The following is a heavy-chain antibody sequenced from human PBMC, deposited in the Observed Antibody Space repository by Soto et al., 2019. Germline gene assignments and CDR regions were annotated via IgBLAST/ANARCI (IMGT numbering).Heavy chain of an antibody. CDR2: IKSKTDGGTT. V-gene: IGHV3-15*01. J-gene: IGHJ6*02. D-gene: IGHD3-9*01. Sequence: EVQLVESGGGLVKPGGSLRLSCAASGFTFSNAWMSWVRQAPGKGLEWVGRIKSKTDGGTTDYAAPVKGRFTISRDDSKNTLYLQMNTVKTEHTAVYYCTTDPETFYDILTGYGMDVWGQGTTVTVSS. CDR1: GFTFSNAW. CDR3: TTDPETFYDILTGYGMDV.